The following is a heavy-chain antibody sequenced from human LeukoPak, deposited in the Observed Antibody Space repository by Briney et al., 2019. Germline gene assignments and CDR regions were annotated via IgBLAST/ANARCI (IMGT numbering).Heavy chain of an antibody. D-gene: IGHD6-19*01. V-gene: IGHV1-2*02. CDR2: INPNSGGT. CDR1: GYTFTGYY. Sequence: ASVKVSCKASGYTFTGYYMHWVRQAPGQGLEWMGWINPNSGGTNYAQKFQGRVTMTRDTSIRTAYLELSRLRSDDTAVYYCAEEKEWLANDAFDIWGQGTMVTVSS. CDR3: AEEKEWLANDAFDI. J-gene: IGHJ3*02.